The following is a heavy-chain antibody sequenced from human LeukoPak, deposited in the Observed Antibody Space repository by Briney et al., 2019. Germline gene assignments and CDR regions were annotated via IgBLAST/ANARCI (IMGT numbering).Heavy chain of an antibody. V-gene: IGHV1-69*05. Sequence: SVKVSSKASGGTFSSYAISWVRQAPGQGLEWMGGIIPIFGTANYAQKFQGRVTITTDESTSTAYMELSSLRSEDTAVYYCARDLLSSPGKANWFDPWGQGTLVTVSS. J-gene: IGHJ5*02. CDR1: GGTFSSYA. D-gene: IGHD3-16*02. CDR2: IIPIFGTA. CDR3: ARDLLSSPGKANWFDP.